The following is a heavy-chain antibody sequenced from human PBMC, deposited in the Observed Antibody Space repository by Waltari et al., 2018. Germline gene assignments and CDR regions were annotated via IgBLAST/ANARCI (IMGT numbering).Heavy chain of an antibody. J-gene: IGHJ4*02. CDR1: GFTFSSYS. D-gene: IGHD6-19*01. V-gene: IGHV3-21*01. CDR2: ISSSSSYI. CDR3: ARVGSGWSVDY. Sequence: EVQLVESGGGLVTPGGYLSLSCAASGFTFSSYSMNWVRQAPGKGLEWVSSISSSSSYIYYADSVKGRFTISRDNAKNSLYLQMNSLRAEDTAVYYCARVGSGWSVDYWGQGTLVTVSS.